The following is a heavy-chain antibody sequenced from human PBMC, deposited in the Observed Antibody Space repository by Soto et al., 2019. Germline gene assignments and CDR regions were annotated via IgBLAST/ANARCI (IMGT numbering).Heavy chain of an antibody. Sequence: VRLSCAASGFTFSSYAMHWVRQAPGKGLEWVAVISYDGSNKYYADSVKGRFTISRDNSKNTLYLQMDSLRAEDTAVYYCARPIAAAGTNAFDYWGQGTLVTVSS. J-gene: IGHJ4*02. CDR3: ARPIAAAGTNAFDY. CDR1: GFTFSSYA. V-gene: IGHV3-30-3*01. D-gene: IGHD6-13*01. CDR2: ISYDGSNK.